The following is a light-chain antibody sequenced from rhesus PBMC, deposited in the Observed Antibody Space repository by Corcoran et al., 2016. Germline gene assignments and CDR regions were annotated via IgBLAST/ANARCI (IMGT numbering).Light chain of an antibody. Sequence: DIQMTQSPSSLSASVGDTVTITCRASQSISSWLAWYQTKPGKAPKLLIYKASTLQSGVPSRFSGSGSGTDFPLTISSLQSEDFATYYCQQYSSSPSFTFGPGTKLDIK. CDR3: QQYSSSPSFT. J-gene: IGKJ3*01. CDR2: KAS. V-gene: IGKV1-22*01. CDR1: QSISSW.